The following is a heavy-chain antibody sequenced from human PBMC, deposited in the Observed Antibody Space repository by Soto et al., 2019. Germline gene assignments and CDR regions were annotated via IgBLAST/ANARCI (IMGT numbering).Heavy chain of an antibody. Sequence: QVQLQESGPGLVKPSQTLSLTCTVSGGSISSGGYYWSWIRQHPGKGLEWIGYIYYSGSTYYNPSLKSRVTRSVDTSKNQFSLKLSSVTAADTAVYYCARDCGDSSGYYPNCYYYGMDVWGQGTTVTVSS. CDR3: ARDCGDSSGYYPNCYYYGMDV. CDR1: GGSISSGGYY. D-gene: IGHD3-22*01. CDR2: IYYSGST. J-gene: IGHJ6*02. V-gene: IGHV4-31*03.